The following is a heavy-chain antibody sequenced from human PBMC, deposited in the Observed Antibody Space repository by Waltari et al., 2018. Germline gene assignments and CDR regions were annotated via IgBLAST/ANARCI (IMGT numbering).Heavy chain of an antibody. CDR2: ISYDVNNK. J-gene: IGHJ3*02. CDR1: GFTFTPYP. V-gene: IGHV3-30*04. Sequence: QVQLVESGGGVVQPGRSLRLSCAASGFTFTPYPMHWVRQAPGKGLEWVAVISYDVNNKYYADSVKGRFTISRDNSKNTLYLEMKTLRPEDTAVYYCARSSSHDYDSSGYYGAFDIWGQGTMVTVSS. D-gene: IGHD3-22*01. CDR3: ARSSSHDYDSSGYYGAFDI.